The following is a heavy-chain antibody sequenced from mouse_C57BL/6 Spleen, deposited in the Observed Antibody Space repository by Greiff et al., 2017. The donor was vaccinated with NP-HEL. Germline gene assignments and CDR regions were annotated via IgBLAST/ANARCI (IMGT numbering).Heavy chain of an antibody. V-gene: IGHV7-3*01. CDR1: GFTFTDYY. CDR2: IRNKANGYTT. Sequence: EVKLVESGGGLVQPGGSLSLSCAASGFTFTDYYMSWVRQPPGKALEWLGFIRNKANGYTTEYSASVKGRFTISRDNSQSILYLQMKALRAEDSATYYCARYPTGGFDYWGQGTTLTVSS. J-gene: IGHJ2*01. D-gene: IGHD2-10*01. CDR3: ARYPTGGFDY.